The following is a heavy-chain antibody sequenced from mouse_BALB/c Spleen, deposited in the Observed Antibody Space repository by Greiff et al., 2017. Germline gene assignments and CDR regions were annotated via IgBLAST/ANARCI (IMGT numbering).Heavy chain of an antibody. D-gene: IGHD1-1*01. CDR3: ARGCYSWRWFAY. V-gene: IGHV14-3*02. CDR1: GFNIKDTY. Sequence: VQLQQSGAELVKPGASVKLSCTASGFNIKDTYMHWVKQRPEQGLEWIGRIDPANGNTKYDPKFQGKATNNATTSSNTAYLQLSGLTSEDTAVYYCARGCYSWRWFAYWGQGTLVTVSA. CDR2: IDPANGNT. J-gene: IGHJ3*01.